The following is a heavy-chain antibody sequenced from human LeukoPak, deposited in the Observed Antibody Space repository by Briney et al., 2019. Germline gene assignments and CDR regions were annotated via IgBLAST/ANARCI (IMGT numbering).Heavy chain of an antibody. Sequence: ASVKVSCKASGYTFTSYYMHWVRQAPGQGLEWMGIINPSGGSTSYAQKFQGRVTMTRDMSTSTVYMELSSLRSEDAAVYYCARDRGYCSSTSCYAGRWFDPWGQGTLVTVSS. CDR3: ARDRGYCSSTSCYAGRWFDP. J-gene: IGHJ5*02. V-gene: IGHV1-46*01. D-gene: IGHD2-2*01. CDR2: INPSGGST. CDR1: GYTFTSYY.